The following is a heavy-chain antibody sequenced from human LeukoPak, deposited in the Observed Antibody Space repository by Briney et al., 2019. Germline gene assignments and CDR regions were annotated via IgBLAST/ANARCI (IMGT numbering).Heavy chain of an antibody. CDR1: GGSLSSYY. CDR2: IYYSGST. J-gene: IGHJ5*02. Sequence: SETLSLTCTISGGSLSSYYWSWIRQPPPQGMEFVGYIYYSGSTNYNPSLTSRVTISIDTSKNQFSLKLRSVTAADTAVYYCARGLAAAGSSPVAHWGQGTLVTVSS. V-gene: IGHV4-59*01. CDR3: ARGLAAAGSSPVAH. D-gene: IGHD6-13*01.